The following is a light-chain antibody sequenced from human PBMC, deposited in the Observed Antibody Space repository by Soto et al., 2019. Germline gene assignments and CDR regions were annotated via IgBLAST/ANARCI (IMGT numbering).Light chain of an antibody. V-gene: IGLV2-14*01. CDR2: TVS. CDR1: SSDVGGYKY. CDR3: SSYTSSSSYV. Sequence: QSPLTQPASVSGSPGQSITISCTGTSSDVGGYKYVSWYQQHPGKAPKLLIYTVSNRPSGVSNRFSGSKSGNTASLTISGLQAEDEADYYCSSYTSSSSYVFGTGTKLTVL. J-gene: IGLJ1*01.